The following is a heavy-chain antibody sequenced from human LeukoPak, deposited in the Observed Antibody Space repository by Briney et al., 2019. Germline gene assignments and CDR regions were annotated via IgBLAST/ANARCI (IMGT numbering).Heavy chain of an antibody. Sequence: PGGSLRLSCAASGFTFSSYWMHWVRQAPGKGLVWVSRINTDGSSTSYAASVKGRFTISRDNAKNTLYLQMNSLRAEDTAVYYCANPTIFGVVSEYFQHWGQGTLVTVSS. CDR1: GFTFSSYW. J-gene: IGHJ1*01. V-gene: IGHV3-74*01. CDR3: ANPTIFGVVSEYFQH. D-gene: IGHD3-3*01. CDR2: INTDGSST.